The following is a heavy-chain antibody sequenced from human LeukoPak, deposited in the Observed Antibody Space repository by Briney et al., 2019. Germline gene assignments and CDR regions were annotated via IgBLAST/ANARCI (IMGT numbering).Heavy chain of an antibody. Sequence: GGSLRLSCAASGFTFSSCAMSWVRQAPGKGLEWVSAISGSGGSTYYADSVKGRFTISRDNSKNTLYLQMNSPRAEDTAVYYCAKDPSGWHRLYYFDYWGQGTLVTVSS. CDR3: AKDPSGWHRLYYFDY. CDR2: ISGSGGST. V-gene: IGHV3-23*01. J-gene: IGHJ4*02. D-gene: IGHD6-19*01. CDR1: GFTFSSCA.